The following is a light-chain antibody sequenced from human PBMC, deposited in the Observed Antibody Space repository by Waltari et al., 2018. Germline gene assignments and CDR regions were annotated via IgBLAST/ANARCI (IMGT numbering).Light chain of an antibody. CDR3: GSYTSSTTPYV. CDR2: DVN. V-gene: IGLV2-14*01. Sequence: QSALTQPASVSGSPGQSITISCTGTRSDVGGYNHVPRYQQHPGKAPKVMIYDVNNRPSGVSNRFSGSKSGNTASLTISGLQAEDEADYYCGSYTSSTTPYVFGTGTKVTVL. CDR1: RSDVGGYNH. J-gene: IGLJ1*01.